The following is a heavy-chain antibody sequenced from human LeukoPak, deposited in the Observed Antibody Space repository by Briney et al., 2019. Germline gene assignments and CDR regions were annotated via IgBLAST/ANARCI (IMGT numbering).Heavy chain of an antibody. D-gene: IGHD3-9*01. J-gene: IGHJ6*02. CDR1: GFTFSSYE. CDR2: ISSSGNTI. Sequence: LAGGSLRLSCAASGFTFSSYEMNWVRQAPGKGLEWVSYISSSGNTIYYADSVKGRFTISRDNAKNSLYLQMNSLRAEDTAVYYCARVRYDILTGYYFIGQYYYYGMDVWGQGTTVTVSS. V-gene: IGHV3-48*03. CDR3: ARVRYDILTGYYFIGQYYYYGMDV.